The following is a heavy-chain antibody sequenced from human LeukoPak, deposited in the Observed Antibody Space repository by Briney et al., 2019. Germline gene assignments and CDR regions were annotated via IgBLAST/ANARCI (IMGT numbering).Heavy chain of an antibody. V-gene: IGHV3-33*01. Sequence: GGSLRLSCAASGFTFSSYGMHWVRQAPGKGLEWVAVIWYDGSNKYYADSVKGRFTISRDNAKNTLYLQMSSLRAEDTAVYYCARDRGPRTGFMVREAYDYWGQGTLVTVSS. CDR2: IWYDGSNK. CDR1: GFTFSSYG. CDR3: ARDRGPRTGFMVREAYDY. D-gene: IGHD3-10*01. J-gene: IGHJ4*02.